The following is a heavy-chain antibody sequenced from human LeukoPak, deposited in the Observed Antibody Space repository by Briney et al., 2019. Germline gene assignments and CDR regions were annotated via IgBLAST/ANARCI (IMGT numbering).Heavy chain of an antibody. J-gene: IGHJ4*02. CDR3: ARVAGLSGFDY. Sequence: GGSLRLSCAASGFTFSSYSMSWIRQAPGKGLEWVSYISSSSSYIYYADSVRGRFTISRDNAKNSLYLQMNSMRAEDTALYYCARVAGLSGFDYWGQGTLVTASS. V-gene: IGHV3-21*05. D-gene: IGHD3-16*02. CDR2: ISSSSSYI. CDR1: GFTFSSYS.